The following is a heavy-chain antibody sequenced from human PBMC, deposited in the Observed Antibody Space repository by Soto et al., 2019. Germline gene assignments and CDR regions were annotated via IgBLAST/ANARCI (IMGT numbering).Heavy chain of an antibody. CDR3: ARDHSIAVAGYFDY. J-gene: IGHJ4*02. V-gene: IGHV3-48*02. CDR1: GFTFSSYS. CDR2: ISSSSSTI. Sequence: LRLSCAASGFTFSSYSMNWVRQAPGKGLAWVSYISSSSSTIYYADSVKGRFTISRDNAKNSLYLQMNSLSDEDTAVYYCARDHSIAVAGYFDYWGQGTLVTVSS. D-gene: IGHD6-19*01.